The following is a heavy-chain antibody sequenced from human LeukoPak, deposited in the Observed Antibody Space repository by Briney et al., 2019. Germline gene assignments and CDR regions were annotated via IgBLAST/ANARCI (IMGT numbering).Heavy chain of an antibody. CDR2: ISGSGGST. CDR3: AKDFIRVKYFQH. Sequence: PGGSLRLSCAASGFTFSSNGMNWVRQAPRKELEWVSAISGSGGSTYYADSVKGRFTISRDNSKNTLYLQMNSLRAEDTAVYYCAKDFIRVKYFQHWGQGTLVTVSS. J-gene: IGHJ1*01. CDR1: GFTFSSNG. V-gene: IGHV3-23*01. D-gene: IGHD3-16*01.